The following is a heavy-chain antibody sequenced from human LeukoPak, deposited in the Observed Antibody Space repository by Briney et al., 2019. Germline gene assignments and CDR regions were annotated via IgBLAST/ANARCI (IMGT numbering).Heavy chain of an antibody. V-gene: IGHV4-34*01. CDR1: GGSFSGYY. J-gene: IGHJ4*02. CDR2: INHSGNI. Sequence: SETLSLTCRGYGGSFSGYYWSWIRQPPGKGLEWIGEINHSGNIKYNPSLKRRVIMSLDTSKNHFSLKLSSVTAADTGVYYCAKYRYGYMGMDSWGQGTQVTVSS. D-gene: IGHD5-18*01. CDR3: AKYRYGYMGMDS.